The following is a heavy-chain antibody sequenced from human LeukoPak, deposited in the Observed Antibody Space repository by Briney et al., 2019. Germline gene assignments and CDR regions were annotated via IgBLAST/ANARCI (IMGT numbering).Heavy chain of an antibody. CDR2: IYHSGST. J-gene: IGHJ4*02. V-gene: IGHV4-4*02. CDR3: ARAWSPRYFDY. Sequence: GSLRLSCAASGFTFNSDLVAWVRQPPGKGLEWIGEIYHSGSTNYNPSLKSRVTISVDKSKTQFSLKLSSVTAADTAVYYCARAWSPRYFDYWGQGTLVTVSS. CDR1: GFTFNSDL.